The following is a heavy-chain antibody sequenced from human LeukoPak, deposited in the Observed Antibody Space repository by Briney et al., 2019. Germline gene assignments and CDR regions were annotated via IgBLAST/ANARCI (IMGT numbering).Heavy chain of an antibody. Sequence: SGTLSLTCAVSGGSISSSNWWSWVRQPPGKGLEWIGEINHSGSTNYNPSLRSRVTISVDTSKNQFSLKLSSVTAADTAVYYCAKIAVAGLKRPYYYYMDVWGKGTTVTISS. CDR3: AKIAVAGLKRPYYYYMDV. CDR1: GGSISSSNW. J-gene: IGHJ6*03. V-gene: IGHV4-4*02. CDR2: INHSGST. D-gene: IGHD6-19*01.